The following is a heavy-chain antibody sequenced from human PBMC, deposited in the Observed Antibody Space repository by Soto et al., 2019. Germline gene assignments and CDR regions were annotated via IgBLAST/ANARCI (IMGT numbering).Heavy chain of an antibody. CDR2: INHSGST. Sequence: QVQLQQWGAGLLKPSETLSLTCAVYGGSFSGYYWSWIRQPPGKGLEWIGEINHSGSTNYNPSLKSRVTISVDTSKNQFSLKLSSVTAADTAVYYCAGERDAAYYGMDVWGQGTTVTVSS. CDR3: AGERDAAYYGMDV. D-gene: IGHD3-16*01. V-gene: IGHV4-34*01. J-gene: IGHJ6*02. CDR1: GGSFSGYY.